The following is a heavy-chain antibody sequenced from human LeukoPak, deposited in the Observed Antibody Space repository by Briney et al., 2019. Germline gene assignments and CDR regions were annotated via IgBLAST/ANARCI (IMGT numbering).Heavy chain of an antibody. CDR1: GFTFSSYA. V-gene: IGHV3-9*01. Sequence: GGSLRLSCAASGFTFSSYAMHWVRQAPGKGLEWVSGISWNSGSIGYADSVKGRFTISRDNAKNSLYLQMNSLRAEDTALYFCAKDYCSSTSCYTDYWGQGTLVTVSS. D-gene: IGHD2-2*02. J-gene: IGHJ4*02. CDR2: ISWNSGSI. CDR3: AKDYCSSTSCYTDY.